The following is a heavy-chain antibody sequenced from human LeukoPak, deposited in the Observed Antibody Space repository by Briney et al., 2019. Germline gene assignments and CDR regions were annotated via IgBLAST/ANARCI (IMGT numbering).Heavy chain of an antibody. CDR3: ARTFRNSGWGIDY. CDR2: INHSGST. Sequence: SETLSLTCAVYGGSFSGYYWSWIRQPPGKGLEWIGEINHSGSTNYNPSLTSRVTILVDTSKNQFSLKLTSVPAADTAVYYCARTFRNSGWGIDYWGQGTQVTVSS. D-gene: IGHD6-19*01. CDR1: GGSFSGYY. J-gene: IGHJ4*02. V-gene: IGHV4-34*01.